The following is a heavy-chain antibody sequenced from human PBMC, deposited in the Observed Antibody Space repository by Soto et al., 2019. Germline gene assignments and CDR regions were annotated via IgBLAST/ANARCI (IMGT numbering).Heavy chain of an antibody. CDR3: ARVDGGTVDY. V-gene: IGHV4-59*01. D-gene: IGHD4-17*01. CDR2: ISYSGST. CDR1: GGSISSYY. Sequence: QVQLQESGPGLVKPSETLSLTCTVSGGSISSYYWSWIRQPPGKGLEWIGYISYSGSTNYNPSLKSRVTISVDTSKNQFSLKLSSVTAADTAVYYCARVDGGTVDYWGQGTLVTVSS. J-gene: IGHJ4*02.